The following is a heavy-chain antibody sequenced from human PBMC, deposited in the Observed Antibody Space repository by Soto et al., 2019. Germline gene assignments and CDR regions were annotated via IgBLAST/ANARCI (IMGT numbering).Heavy chain of an antibody. D-gene: IGHD6-19*01. CDR3: ASSGWYYVRYY. CDR1: GGSFSGYY. CDR2: INHSGST. V-gene: IGHV4-34*01. J-gene: IGHJ4*02. Sequence: QVQLQQWGAGLLKPSETLSLTCAVYGGSFSGYYWSWIRQPPGKGLEWIGEINHSGSTNYNPSLKIRVTISVDTSKNQFSLKLSSVTAADTAVYYCASSGWYYVRYYWGQGTLVTVSS.